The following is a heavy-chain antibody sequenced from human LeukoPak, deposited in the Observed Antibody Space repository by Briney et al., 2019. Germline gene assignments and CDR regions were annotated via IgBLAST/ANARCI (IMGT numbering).Heavy chain of an antibody. CDR3: ANALRLLDY. Sequence: GGSLRLSCTAYGFSFSTYEMNWIRQAPGKGLEWVSYISRSGGAIYYADSVKGRFTISRDNTKNSLYLQMNSLRAEDTAVYYCANALRLLDYWGQGTLVTVSS. CDR1: GFSFSTYE. J-gene: IGHJ4*02. V-gene: IGHV3-48*03. D-gene: IGHD5-18*01. CDR2: ISRSGGAI.